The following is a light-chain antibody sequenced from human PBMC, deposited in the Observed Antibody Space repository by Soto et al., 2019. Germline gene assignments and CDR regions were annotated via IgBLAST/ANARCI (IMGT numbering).Light chain of an antibody. V-gene: IGLV1-40*01. CDR2: GNS. Sequence: QSVLTQPPSVSGAPGQRVTISCTGSSSNIGADYDVHWYQHLPGKAPKLLIYGNSNRPSGVPERFSGSKSGTSASLAVTGLQAEDEADYYCQSYDSSLSVVVFGAATKVTVL. CDR1: SSNIGADYD. CDR3: QSYDSSLSVVV. J-gene: IGLJ2*01.